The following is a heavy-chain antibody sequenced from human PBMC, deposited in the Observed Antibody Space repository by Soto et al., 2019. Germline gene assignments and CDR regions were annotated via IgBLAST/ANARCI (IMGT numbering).Heavy chain of an antibody. CDR3: ARDIERYFDWLNYYYYMDV. CDR1: GFTFSSYS. V-gene: IGHV3-48*01. CDR2: ISSSSSTI. D-gene: IGHD3-9*01. Sequence: GGSLRLSCAASGFTFSSYSMNWVRQAPGKGLEWVSYISSSSSTIYYADSVKGRFTISRDNAKNSLYLQMNSLRAEDTAVYYCARDIERYFDWLNYYYYMDVWGKGTTVTVSS. J-gene: IGHJ6*03.